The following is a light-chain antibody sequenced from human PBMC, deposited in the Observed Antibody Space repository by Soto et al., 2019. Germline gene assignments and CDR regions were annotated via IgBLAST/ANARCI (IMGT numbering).Light chain of an antibody. CDR2: DVS. Sequence: QSVLTQPASVSGSPGQSITISCTGTSSDVGGYNYVSWYQQHPGKAPKLLIYDVSNRPSGVSNRFSGSKSGNTASLTISGLQAEDEADYYCGSYTSTTTPAVFGGGTQLTVL. J-gene: IGLJ7*01. CDR1: SSDVGGYNY. V-gene: IGLV2-14*01. CDR3: GSYTSTTTPAV.